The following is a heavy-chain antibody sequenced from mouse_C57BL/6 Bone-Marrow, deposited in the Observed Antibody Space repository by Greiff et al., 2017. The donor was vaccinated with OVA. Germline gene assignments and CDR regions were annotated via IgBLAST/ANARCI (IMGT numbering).Heavy chain of an antibody. CDR1: GFTFSDAW. D-gene: IGHD1-1*01. CDR2: IRNKANNHAT. V-gene: IGHV6-6*01. CDR3: LTTVVAKDWYFDV. J-gene: IGHJ1*03. Sequence: EVQLVESGGGLVQPGGSMKLSCAASGFTFSDAWMDWVRQSPEKGLEWVAEIRNKANNHATYYAESVKGRFTISRDDSKSSVYLQMNSLRAEDTGIYYCLTTVVAKDWYFDVWGTGTTVTVSS.